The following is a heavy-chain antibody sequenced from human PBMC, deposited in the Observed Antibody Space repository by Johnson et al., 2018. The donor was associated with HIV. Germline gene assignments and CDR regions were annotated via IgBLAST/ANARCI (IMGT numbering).Heavy chain of an antibody. CDR3: VRGGSDAFDI. D-gene: IGHD3-10*01. V-gene: IGHV3-49*02. J-gene: IGHJ3*02. Sequence: LEWVGFIRSKAYGGTTEYAASVKGRFTISRENAKNSLYLQMNSLSPGDTAVYYCVRGGSDAFDIWGQGTMVTVSS. CDR2: IRSKAYGGTT.